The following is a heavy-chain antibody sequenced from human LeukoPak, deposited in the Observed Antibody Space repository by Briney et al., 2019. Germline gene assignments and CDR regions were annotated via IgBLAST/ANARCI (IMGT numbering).Heavy chain of an antibody. CDR3: ARAPPYYYDSSGYYVYGAPLDY. CDR2: IKQDGSEK. D-gene: IGHD3-22*01. J-gene: IGHJ4*02. CDR1: GFTFSSYW. V-gene: IGHV3-7*01. Sequence: GGSLRLSCAASGFTFSSYWMSWVRQAPGKGLGWVANIKQDGSEKYYVDSVKGRFTISRDNAKNSLYLQMNSLRAEDTAVYYCARAPPYYYDSSGYYVYGAPLDYWGQGTLVTVSS.